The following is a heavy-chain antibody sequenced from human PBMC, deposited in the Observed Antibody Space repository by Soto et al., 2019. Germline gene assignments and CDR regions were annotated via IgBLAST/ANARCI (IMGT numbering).Heavy chain of an antibody. V-gene: IGHV4-34*01. J-gene: IGHJ4*02. CDR3: ARVLIAGVTTD. CDR2: SNHVGNT. D-gene: IGHD5-18*01. Sequence: QVQLQQWGAGRLKPSETLSLTCAVYGGSFSGYYWSWIRQPPGKGLEWIGESNHVGNTNYNPSLKSRVTMSVDPSKNQFSLRLTSVTAADTAVYYCARVLIAGVTTDWGQGTLVIVSS. CDR1: GGSFSGYY.